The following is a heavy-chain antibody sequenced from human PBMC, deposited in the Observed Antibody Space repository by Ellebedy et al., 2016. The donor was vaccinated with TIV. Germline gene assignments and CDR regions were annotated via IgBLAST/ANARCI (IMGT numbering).Heavy chain of an antibody. CDR1: GYTFSDYW. D-gene: IGHD3-22*01. CDR2: IKQDGSEK. V-gene: IGHV3-7*01. Sequence: GESLKISCAASGYTFSDYWMSWVRQAPGKGLEWVANIKQDGSEKYYVYSVKGRFTISRDNAKNSLYLQMNSLRAEDTAVYYCARAASGIVVVNHWGYWGQGTLVTVSS. J-gene: IGHJ4*02. CDR3: ARAASGIVVVNHWGY.